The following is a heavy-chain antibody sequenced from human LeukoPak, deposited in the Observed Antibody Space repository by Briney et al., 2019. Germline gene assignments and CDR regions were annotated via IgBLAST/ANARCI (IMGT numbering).Heavy chain of an antibody. D-gene: IGHD4-17*01. CDR2: ISWNSGSI. CDR1: GFTFDDYA. J-gene: IGHJ4*02. Sequence: GGSLRLSCAASGFTFDDYAMHWVRQAPGKGLEWVSGISWNSGSIGYADSVKGRFTISRDTSKNTLYLEMNSLRAEDTAVYYCAREGSDYGDYGAFDYWGQGTLVTVSS. V-gene: IGHV3-9*01. CDR3: AREGSDYGDYGAFDY.